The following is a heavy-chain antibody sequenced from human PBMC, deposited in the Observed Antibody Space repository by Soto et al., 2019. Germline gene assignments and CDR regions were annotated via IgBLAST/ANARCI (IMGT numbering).Heavy chain of an antibody. V-gene: IGHV3-33*08. CDR1: GFTFSNYG. CDR3: AYNFDY. CDR2: IWHDGGNK. J-gene: IGHJ4*02. Sequence: QVQLVESGGGVVQPERSLRLSCTTSGFTFSNYGMHWVRQAPGKGLEWVAVIWHDGGNKFYADSVKGRFTVSRDKSKNTLYLQRNSRRADDTAVYYWAYNFDYWGRGTLVTVSS.